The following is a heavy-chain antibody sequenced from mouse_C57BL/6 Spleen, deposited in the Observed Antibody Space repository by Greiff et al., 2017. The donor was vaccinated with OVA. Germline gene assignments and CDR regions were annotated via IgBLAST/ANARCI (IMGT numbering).Heavy chain of an antibody. D-gene: IGHD2-5*01. CDR3: ARGLYSNYEGYYFDY. Sequence: EVKLQESGPGLVKPSQSLSLTCSVTGYSITSGYYWNWIRQFPGNKLEWMGYISYDGSNNYNPSLKNRISITRDTSKNQFFLKLNSVTTEDTATYYCARGLYSNYEGYYFDYWGQGTTLTVSS. J-gene: IGHJ2*01. CDR1: GYSITSGYY. CDR2: ISYDGSN. V-gene: IGHV3-6*01.